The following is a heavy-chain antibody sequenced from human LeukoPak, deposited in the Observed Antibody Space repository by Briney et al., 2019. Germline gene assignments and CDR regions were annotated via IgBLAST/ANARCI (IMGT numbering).Heavy chain of an antibody. CDR1: GFTFSEHY. J-gene: IGHJ6*03. CDR2: ISNSGRTI. CDR3: ARVIGTRPHYHYYMDV. D-gene: IGHD2/OR15-2a*01. V-gene: IGHV3-11*04. Sequence: PGGSLRLSCAASGFTFSEHYMSWIRQAPGKGLEWVSYISNSGRTIYYADSVKGRFTISRGNAENSLYLQMNSLRAEDTAVYYCARVIGTRPHYHYYMDVWGKGTTVTVSS.